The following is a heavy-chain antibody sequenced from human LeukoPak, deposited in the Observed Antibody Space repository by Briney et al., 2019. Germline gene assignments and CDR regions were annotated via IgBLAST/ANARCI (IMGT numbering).Heavy chain of an antibody. V-gene: IGHV4-39*02. J-gene: IGHJ4*02. CDR2: VSYSGTT. CDR3: ARYSFPVGRHFDY. Sequence: PSETLSFTCTVSGGSIRSNGYFWSWIRQPPGKGLEWIATVSYSGTTYYNPSLKSRVTMSVDTSTNHFSLKLSSATAADTAVYYCARYSFPVGRHFDYWGQGTLVTVSS. D-gene: IGHD1-26*01. CDR1: GGSIRSNGYF.